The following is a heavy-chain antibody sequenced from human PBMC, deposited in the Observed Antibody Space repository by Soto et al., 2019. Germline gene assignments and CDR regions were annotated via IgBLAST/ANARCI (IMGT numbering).Heavy chain of an antibody. D-gene: IGHD2-15*01. J-gene: IGHJ4*02. CDR3: ARGREYCSGGRCYETGSDY. CDR1: GFSFSSYS. Sequence: EVQVVGSGGGLAQPGGSLRLSCAASGFSFSSYSMKWVRQAPGKGLEWVSEISRTSSGIYYADAVKGRFTISRDNAKNSLYLQMDSLRTEDTAVYYCARGREYCSGGRCYETGSDYWGQGALVTVSS. V-gene: IGHV3-48*01. CDR2: ISRTSSGI.